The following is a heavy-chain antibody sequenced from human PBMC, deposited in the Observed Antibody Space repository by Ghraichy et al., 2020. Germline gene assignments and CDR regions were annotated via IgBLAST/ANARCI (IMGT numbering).Heavy chain of an antibody. Sequence: GGSLRLSCVASGFTFSTSWMSWVRLAPGKGLEWVANINQDGSDKYYVASVRGRFTISRDNAKNSLYLQMNSLRAEDTAVYYCARDPYHGSLDYWGQGTLVTVSS. CDR2: INQDGSDK. J-gene: IGHJ4*02. CDR1: GFTFSTSW. D-gene: IGHD2-2*01. CDR3: ARDPYHGSLDY. V-gene: IGHV3-7*03.